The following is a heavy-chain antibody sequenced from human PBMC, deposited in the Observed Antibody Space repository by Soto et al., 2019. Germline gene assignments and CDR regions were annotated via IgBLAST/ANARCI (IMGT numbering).Heavy chain of an antibody. Sequence: QITLKESGPTLVKPTQTLTLTCTFSGFSLSTSGVGVGWIRQPPGKALEWLALIYWDGDKRYSPSLRSRLTXPXXTSKNQAVLTMTHMDPVDTATYYCAQPYQWLRFDYWGQGTLVTVSS. V-gene: IGHV2-5*02. D-gene: IGHD5-12*01. J-gene: IGHJ4*02. CDR2: IYWDGDK. CDR1: GFSLSTSGVG. CDR3: AQPYQWLRFDY.